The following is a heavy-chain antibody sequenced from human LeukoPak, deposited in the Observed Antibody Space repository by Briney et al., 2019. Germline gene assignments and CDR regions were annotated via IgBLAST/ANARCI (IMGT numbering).Heavy chain of an antibody. J-gene: IGHJ4*02. CDR3: ARGSNFDY. CDR2: ISYDGSNK. V-gene: IGHV3-30*03. D-gene: IGHD6-13*01. CDR1: GFTFSSYN. Sequence: PGGSLRLSCAASGFTFSSYNMHWVRQAPGKGLEWVAVISYDGSNKYHADSVKGRFTISRDNSKGTLYLQMNSLRPEDTVVYYCARGSNFDYWGQGTLVTVSS.